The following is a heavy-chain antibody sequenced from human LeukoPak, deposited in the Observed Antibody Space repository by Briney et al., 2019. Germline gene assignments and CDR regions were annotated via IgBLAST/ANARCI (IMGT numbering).Heavy chain of an antibody. J-gene: IGHJ6*03. CDR2: ISSSSSYI. V-gene: IGHV3-21*01. D-gene: IGHD3-3*01. Sequence: GGSLRLSCAASGFTFSSYSMNWVRQAPGKGLEWVSSISSSSSYIYYADSVKGRFTICRDNAKNSLYLQMNSLRAEDTAVYYCARSSILEWLPYYYYYMDVWGKGTTVTVSS. CDR3: ARSSILEWLPYYYYYMDV. CDR1: GFTFSSYS.